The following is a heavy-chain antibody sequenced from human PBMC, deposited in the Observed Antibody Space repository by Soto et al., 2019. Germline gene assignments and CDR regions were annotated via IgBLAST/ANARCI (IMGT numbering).Heavy chain of an antibody. Sequence: QVQLQQWGAGLLKPSETLSLTCAVYGGSFSGYQWTWIRQTPGKRLEWIGEINDSGNINYNPSLKSRVTILLDTPKKQISLKLSSVTAAHTAVYYCARGLILWFGELARRGGYYYYMGVWGKGTTVTVSS. CDR3: ARGLILWFGELARRGGYYYYMGV. V-gene: IGHV4-34*01. CDR1: GGSFSGYQ. J-gene: IGHJ6*03. D-gene: IGHD3-10*01. CDR2: INDSGNI.